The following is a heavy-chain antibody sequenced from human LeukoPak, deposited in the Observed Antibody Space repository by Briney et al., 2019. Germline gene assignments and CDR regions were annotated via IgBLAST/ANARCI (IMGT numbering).Heavy chain of an antibody. D-gene: IGHD4-17*01. CDR2: INPSGGST. CDR1: GFTFSSYG. V-gene: IGHV1-46*01. Sequence: GGSLRLSCAASGFTFSSYGMHWVRQAPGQGLEWMGIINPSGGSTSYAQKFQGRVTMTRDTSTSTVYMELSSLRSEDTAVYYCARSNGDYALILVGYFDYWGQGTLVTVSS. CDR3: ARSNGDYALILVGYFDY. J-gene: IGHJ4*02.